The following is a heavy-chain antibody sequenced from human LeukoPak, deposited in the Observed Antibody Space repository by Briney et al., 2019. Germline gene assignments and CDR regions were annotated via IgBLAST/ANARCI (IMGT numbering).Heavy chain of an antibody. Sequence: GGSLRLSCTVSGFTVSSNSMSWVRQAPGKGLEWVSFIYSGGNTHYSDSLKGRFTISRDNSKNTLYLQMNSLRVEDTAVYYCTRDQAGYSGYDWDYWGQGTLVTVSS. CDR2: IYSGGNT. V-gene: IGHV3-53*01. D-gene: IGHD5-12*01. CDR3: TRDQAGYSGYDWDY. CDR1: GFTVSSNS. J-gene: IGHJ4*02.